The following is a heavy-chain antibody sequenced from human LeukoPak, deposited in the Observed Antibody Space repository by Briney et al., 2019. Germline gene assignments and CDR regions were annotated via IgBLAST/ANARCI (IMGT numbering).Heavy chain of an antibody. Sequence: PSETLSLTCTVSGGSISSSSYYWSWIRQPPGKGLEWIGEINHSGSTNHNPSLKSRVTISVDTSKNQFSLKLSSVTAADTAVYYCARPSPYLNIAGDAFDIWGQGTMVTVSS. CDR3: ARPSPYLNIAGDAFDI. CDR1: GGSISSSSYY. CDR2: INHSGST. D-gene: IGHD5-12*01. V-gene: IGHV4-39*07. J-gene: IGHJ3*02.